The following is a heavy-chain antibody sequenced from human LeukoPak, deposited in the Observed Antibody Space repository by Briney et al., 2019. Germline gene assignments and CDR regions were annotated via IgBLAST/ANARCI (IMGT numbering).Heavy chain of an antibody. CDR3: AAAGSGYSYGYEDY. V-gene: IGHV1-58*01. J-gene: IGHJ4*02. CDR1: GFTFTSSA. CDR2: IVVGSGNT. Sequence: SVKVSCKASGFTFTSSAVQWARQARGQRLEWIGWIVVGSGNTNYAQKFQERVTITRDMSTSTAYMELSSLRSEDTAVYYCAAAGSGYSYGYEDYWGQGTLVTVSS. D-gene: IGHD5-18*01.